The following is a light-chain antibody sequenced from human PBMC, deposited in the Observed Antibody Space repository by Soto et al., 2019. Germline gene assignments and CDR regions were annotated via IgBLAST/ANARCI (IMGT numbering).Light chain of an antibody. CDR3: QQYGSSHT. CDR1: QSVSSSY. J-gene: IGKJ1*01. V-gene: IGKV3-20*01. Sequence: EILLTQSPGTLSLSPGERATLSCRASQSVSSSYLAWYQQKPGQAPRLLIYGASSRATGIPDRFSGSGSGTDFTLTISRLEPEDFAVYYCQQYGSSHTFGQGTKVDIK. CDR2: GAS.